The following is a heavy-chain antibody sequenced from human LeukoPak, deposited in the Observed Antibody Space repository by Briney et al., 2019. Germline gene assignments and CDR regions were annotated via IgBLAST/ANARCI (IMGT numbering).Heavy chain of an antibody. CDR2: INHSGST. CDR3: ARDEGGGGY. V-gene: IGHV4-34*01. Sequence: SETLSLTCAVYRGSFSGYYWNWIRQPPGKGLEWIGEINHSGSTNYNLSHKSRVTISADMSKNQVSLKLSSVTAADTAVYYCARDEGGGGYWGQGTLVTVSS. J-gene: IGHJ4*02. CDR1: RGSFSGYY. D-gene: IGHD3-16*01.